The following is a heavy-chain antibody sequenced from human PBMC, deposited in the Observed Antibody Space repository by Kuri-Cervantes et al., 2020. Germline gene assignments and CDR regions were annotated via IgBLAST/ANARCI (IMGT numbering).Heavy chain of an antibody. D-gene: IGHD1-26*01. V-gene: IGHV3-53*01. J-gene: IGHJ4*02. Sequence: GGSLRLSCAASGFTVSSNYMSWVRQAPGKGLEWVSVIYSGGSTYYADSVKGRFTISRDNSKNTLYLQMNSLRAEDTAVYYCARARGYSGSLYFDYWGQGTLVTVSS. CDR3: ARARGYSGSLYFDY. CDR1: GFTVSSNY. CDR2: IYSGGST.